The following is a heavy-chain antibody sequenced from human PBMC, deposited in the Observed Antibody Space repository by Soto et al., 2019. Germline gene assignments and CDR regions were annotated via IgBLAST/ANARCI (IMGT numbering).Heavy chain of an antibody. CDR3: AKGPSGYYKAEYFQH. V-gene: IGHV3-23*01. Sequence: GGSLRLSCAASGFTFSSYAMSWVRQAPGKGLEWVSAISGSGGSTYYADSVKGRFTISRDNSKNTLYLQMNSLRAEDTAVYYCAKGPSGYYKAEYFQHWGQGTLVTVSS. J-gene: IGHJ1*01. CDR2: ISGSGGST. D-gene: IGHD3-22*01. CDR1: GFTFSSYA.